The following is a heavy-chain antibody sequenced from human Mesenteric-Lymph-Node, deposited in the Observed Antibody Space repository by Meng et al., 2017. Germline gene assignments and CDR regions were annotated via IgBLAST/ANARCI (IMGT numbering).Heavy chain of an antibody. V-gene: IGHV4-30-2*01. CDR3: ARDPYATGWAG. Sequence: QVQLQESGSGLVRPSQTLSLTCAVSGDSITSGDYSWTWIRQPPGKGLEWIGYIYHGVNIYYTPSLRSRVTISVDKSRNQFSLKLTSVSAADTAVYYCARDPYATGWAGWGQGTLVTVSS. CDR2: IYHGVNI. CDR1: GDSITSGDYS. D-gene: IGHD6-19*01. J-gene: IGHJ4*02.